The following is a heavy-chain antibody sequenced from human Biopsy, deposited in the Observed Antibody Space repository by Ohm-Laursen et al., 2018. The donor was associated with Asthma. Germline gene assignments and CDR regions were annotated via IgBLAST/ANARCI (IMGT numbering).Heavy chain of an antibody. CDR1: GFMFRSFG. J-gene: IGHJ1*01. Sequence: SLRLSCAASGFMFRSFGMHWVRQAPGKGLEWVAVISYDGNHKFYGDSVKGRFTISRDNSKNTLYLQMNSLRAEDTAVYYCARTFHFWSPYHAEHYQLWGQGTLVTVSS. D-gene: IGHD3-3*02. CDR3: ARTFHFWSPYHAEHYQL. CDR2: ISYDGNHK. V-gene: IGHV3-30*03.